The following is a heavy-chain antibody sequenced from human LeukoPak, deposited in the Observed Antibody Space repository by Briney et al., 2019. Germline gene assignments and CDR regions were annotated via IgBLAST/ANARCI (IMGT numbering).Heavy chain of an antibody. J-gene: IGHJ4*02. CDR1: GGSISSYY. V-gene: IGHV4-59*01. D-gene: IGHD1-26*01. Sequence: SETLSLTCTVSGGSISSYYWSWIRQPPGKGLEWIGYIYYSGSTNYNPSLKSRVTISVDTSKNQFSLKLSSVTAADTAVYYCARDRGSYLFDYWGQGNLVTVSS. CDR2: IYYSGST. CDR3: ARDRGSYLFDY.